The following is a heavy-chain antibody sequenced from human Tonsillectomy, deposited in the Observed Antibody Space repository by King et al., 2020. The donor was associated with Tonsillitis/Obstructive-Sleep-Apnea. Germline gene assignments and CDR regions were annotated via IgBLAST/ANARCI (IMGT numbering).Heavy chain of an antibody. J-gene: IGHJ3*02. D-gene: IGHD3-9*01. CDR2: ISSSSSYI. CDR1: GFTFSSYS. Sequence: VQLVESGGGLVKPGGSLRLSCAASGFTFSSYSMNWVRQAPGKGLEWVSSISSSSSYIYYADSVKGRFTISRDNAKNSLYLQMNSLRAEDTAVYYCGRDLTGDRAFDIWGQGTMVTVSS. V-gene: IGHV3-21*01. CDR3: GRDLTGDRAFDI.